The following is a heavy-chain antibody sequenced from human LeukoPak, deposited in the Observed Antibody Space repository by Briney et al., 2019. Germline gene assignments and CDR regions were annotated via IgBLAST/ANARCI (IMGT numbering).Heavy chain of an antibody. V-gene: IGHV3-11*06. D-gene: IGHD2-2*01. CDR2: ISSSSSYI. Sequence: PGGSLRLSCAASGFTFSDYYMSWIRQAPGKGLEWVSYISSSSSYIYYADSVKGRFTISRDNAKNSLYLQMNSLRAEDTAVYYCARGALRVVVPAAISFYWGQGTLVTVSS. CDR1: GFTFSDYY. CDR3: ARGALRVVVPAAISFY. J-gene: IGHJ4*02.